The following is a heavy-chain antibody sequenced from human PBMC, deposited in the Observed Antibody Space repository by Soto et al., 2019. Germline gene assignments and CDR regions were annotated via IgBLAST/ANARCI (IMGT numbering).Heavy chain of an antibody. J-gene: IGHJ3*02. Sequence: GGSLRLSCAASGFTFSSYAMHWVRQAPGKGLEWVAVISYDGSNKYYADSVKGRFTISRDNSKNTLYLQMNSLRAEDTAVYYCARAVASGTFDIWGQGTMVTVSS. CDR3: ARAVASGTFDI. D-gene: IGHD2-15*01. CDR1: GFTFSSYA. CDR2: ISYDGSNK. V-gene: IGHV3-30-3*01.